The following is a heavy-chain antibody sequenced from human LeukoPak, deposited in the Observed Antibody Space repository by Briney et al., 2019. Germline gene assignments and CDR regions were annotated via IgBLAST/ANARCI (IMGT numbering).Heavy chain of an antibody. Sequence: PSETLSLTCTVSGGSISSYYRSWIRQPPGKGLEWIGYIYYSGSTNYNPSLKSRVTISVDTPKNQFSLKLSSVTAADTAVYYCARRVIAASGGGVWFDPWGQGTLVTVSS. CDR3: ARRVIAASGGGVWFDP. CDR2: IYYSGST. D-gene: IGHD6-13*01. V-gene: IGHV4-59*08. J-gene: IGHJ5*02. CDR1: GGSISSYY.